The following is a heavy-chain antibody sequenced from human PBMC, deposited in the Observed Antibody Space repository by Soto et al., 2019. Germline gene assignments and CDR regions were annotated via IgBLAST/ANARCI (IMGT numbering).Heavy chain of an antibody. Sequence: PVGSLRLSCAASGFTFSSYAMSWVRRAPGKGLEWVSAISGSGGSTYYADSVKGRFTISRDNSKNTLYLQMNSLRAEDTAVYYCAKDQSRSKTQSPYDYWGQGTLVTVSS. CDR2: ISGSGGST. D-gene: IGHD2-2*01. CDR1: GFTFSSYA. V-gene: IGHV3-23*01. CDR3: AKDQSRSKTQSPYDY. J-gene: IGHJ4*02.